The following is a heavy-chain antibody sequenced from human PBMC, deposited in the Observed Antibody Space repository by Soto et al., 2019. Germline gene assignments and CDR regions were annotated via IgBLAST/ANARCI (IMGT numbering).Heavy chain of an antibody. Sequence: SETLSLTCTVSGGSISSGAYYWSWIRQHPGKGLEWIAYIYYSGSTYYNPSLRSRVTISVDTSKNQFSLKLSSVTAADTAVYYCARSPTTFFWFDPWGQGTLVTVSS. CDR1: GGSISSGAYY. D-gene: IGHD3-16*01. J-gene: IGHJ5*02. CDR3: ARSPTTFFWFDP. CDR2: IYYSGST. V-gene: IGHV4-31*03.